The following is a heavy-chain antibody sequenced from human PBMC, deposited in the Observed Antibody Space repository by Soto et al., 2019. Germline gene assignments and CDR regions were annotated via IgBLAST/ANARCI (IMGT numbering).Heavy chain of an antibody. Sequence: QVQLVESGGGVVQPGRSLRLSCAASGFTFSSYGMHWVRQAPGKGLEWVAVISYDGSNKYYADSVKGRFTISRDNSKNTLYLQMNSLRAEDTAVYYCASPIAAAGYYYYGMDVWGQGTTVTVSS. CDR3: ASPIAAAGYYYYGMDV. J-gene: IGHJ6*02. CDR2: ISYDGSNK. D-gene: IGHD6-13*01. V-gene: IGHV3-30*03. CDR1: GFTFSSYG.